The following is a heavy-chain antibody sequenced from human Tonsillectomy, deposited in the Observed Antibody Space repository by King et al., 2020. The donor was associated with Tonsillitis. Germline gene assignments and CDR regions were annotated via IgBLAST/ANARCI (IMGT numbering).Heavy chain of an antibody. CDR2: IRFDGGEK. D-gene: IGHD3-10*01. CDR3: AKNLVRGSGNYYNRYSYYDMDV. CDR1: GFTFSSYG. V-gene: IGHV3-30*02. J-gene: IGHJ6*02. Sequence: VQLVESGGGVVQPGGSLRLSCAASGFTFSSYGIHWVRQAPGKGLEWVAFIRFDGGEKYYTDSVKGRFNISRDNYKNTLYLEMNSLRDEDTAMYYCAKNLVRGSGNYYNRYSYYDMDVWGQGTTVTVSS.